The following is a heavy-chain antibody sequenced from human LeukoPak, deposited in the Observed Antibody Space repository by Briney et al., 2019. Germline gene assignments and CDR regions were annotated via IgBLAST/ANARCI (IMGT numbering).Heavy chain of an antibody. J-gene: IGHJ6*03. D-gene: IGHD6-6*01. Sequence: PSETLSLTCLVSGGSMKRSYWTWIRQPPAKGLEWMGNIDDSGNTNYSPSLKSRVTISLDTSKNQLSLRVTSVTAADRGLYFCARDSSPDALPYMDAWGKGTTVTVSS. CDR2: IDDSGNT. CDR3: ARDSSPDALPYMDA. V-gene: IGHV4-59*01. CDR1: GGSMKRSY.